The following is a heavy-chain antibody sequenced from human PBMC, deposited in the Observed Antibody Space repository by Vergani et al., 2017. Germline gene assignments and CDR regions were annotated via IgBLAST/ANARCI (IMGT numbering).Heavy chain of an antibody. Sequence: QVQLQESGPGLVKPSQTLSLSCSVSGGSISSGDYYWTWIRQPAGKGLQYLGRIYTSGSTNYNPSLNSRVTMSVDTSKNQFSLKLRSVTAADTAVYFCARVMYRDEASTGYRLEGMDIWGQGTTVTISS. CDR3: ARVMYRDEASTGYRLEGMDI. J-gene: IGHJ6*02. V-gene: IGHV4-61*02. CDR2: IYTSGST. CDR1: GGSISSGDYY. D-gene: IGHD3-9*01.